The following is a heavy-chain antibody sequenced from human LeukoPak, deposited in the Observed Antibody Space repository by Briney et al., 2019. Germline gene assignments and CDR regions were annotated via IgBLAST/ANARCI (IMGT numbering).Heavy chain of an antibody. CDR2: IYYSGST. J-gene: IGHJ6*02. V-gene: IGHV4-59*08. CDR3: ARHTYYYYGMDV. CDR1: GGSISSYY. Sequence: SETLSLTCTVSGGSISSYYWSWIRQPPGKGLEWIGYIYYSGSTNYNPSLKSRVTISVDTSKNQFSLKLSSVTAADTAVYYCARHTYYYYGMDVWGQGTTVTVSS.